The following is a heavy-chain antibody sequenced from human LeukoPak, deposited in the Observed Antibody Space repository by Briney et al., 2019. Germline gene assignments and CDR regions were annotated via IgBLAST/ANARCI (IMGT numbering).Heavy chain of an antibody. D-gene: IGHD3-10*01. V-gene: IGHV1-2*02. CDR1: GYTFTGYY. Sequence: ASVKVSCKASGYTFTGYYLHWVRQAPGQGLEWMGWINPNSGGTNYAQKFQGRVTMTRDTSISTAYMELSRLRSDDTAVYYCARAGQIYYYGSGSYGYWGQGTLVTVSS. J-gene: IGHJ4*02. CDR3: ARAGQIYYYGSGSYGY. CDR2: INPNSGGT.